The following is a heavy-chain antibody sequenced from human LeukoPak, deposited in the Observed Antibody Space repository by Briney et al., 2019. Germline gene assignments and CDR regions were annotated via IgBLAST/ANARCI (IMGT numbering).Heavy chain of an antibody. V-gene: IGHV1-18*01. CDR1: GYTFTSYG. D-gene: IGHD2-2*02. CDR3: ARGELAFCSTTTCYSSFDY. Sequence: ASVKVSCKASGYTFTSYGIIWARQAPGQGLEWMGWITTYNGNTNYARKFQDRVTVTTDTSTSTAYMELRSLRSDDTAVYFCARGELAFCSTTTCYSSFDYWGQGTLVTVSS. J-gene: IGHJ4*02. CDR2: ITTYNGNT.